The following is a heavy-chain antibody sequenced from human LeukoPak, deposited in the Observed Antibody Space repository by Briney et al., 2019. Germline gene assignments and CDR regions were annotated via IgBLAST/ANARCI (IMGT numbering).Heavy chain of an antibody. D-gene: IGHD1/OR15-1a*01. J-gene: IGHJ3*01. Sequence: GGSLRLSCAASGFTVSNNYMNWVRQAPGKGLEWVSTMGGSDVDTFYADPVKGRFTISRDNSKNTLYLQMNSLSAEDTAVYYCANDQIPRNNVYDGFDVWGQGTKVTVSS. CDR3: ANDQIPRNNVYDGFDV. CDR2: MGGSDVDT. V-gene: IGHV3-23*01. CDR1: GFTVSNNY.